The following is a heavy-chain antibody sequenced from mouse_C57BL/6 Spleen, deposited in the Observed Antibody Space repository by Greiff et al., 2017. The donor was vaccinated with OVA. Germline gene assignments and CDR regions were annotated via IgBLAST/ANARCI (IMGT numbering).Heavy chain of an antibody. D-gene: IGHD1-1*01. V-gene: IGHV1-54*01. CDR2: INPGSGGT. Sequence: QVQLKESGAELVRPGTSVKVSCKASGYAFTNYLIEWVKQRPGQGLEWIGVINPGSGGTNYNEKFKGKATLTADKSSSTAYMQLSSLTSEDSAVYFCARSYYYGSSYEAYWGQGTLVTVSA. J-gene: IGHJ3*01. CDR1: GYAFTNYL. CDR3: ARSYYYGSSYEAY.